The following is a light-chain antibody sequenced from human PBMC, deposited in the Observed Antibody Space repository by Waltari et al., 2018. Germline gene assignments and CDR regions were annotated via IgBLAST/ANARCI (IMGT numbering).Light chain of an antibody. J-gene: IGLJ2*01. CDR3: SSYTSSSTPV. CDR1: SSHVGSYNR. CDR2: EVS. V-gene: IGLV2-18*02. Sequence: QSALTQPPSVSGSPGQSVTISCTGTSSHVGSYNRVSWYQQPPRTAPKLMIYEVSNRPAGVPDRFSGSKSGNTAFLTISGLQAEDEADYYCSSYTSSSTPVFGGGTKLTVL.